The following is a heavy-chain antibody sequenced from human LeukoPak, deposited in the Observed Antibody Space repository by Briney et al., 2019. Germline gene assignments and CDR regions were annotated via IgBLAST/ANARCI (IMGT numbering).Heavy chain of an antibody. V-gene: IGHV4-34*01. D-gene: IGHD4-17*01. CDR3: ASDYGDAWTS. CDR1: GGSFSGYY. Sequence: PSETLSLTCAVYGGSFSGYYWSWIRQPPGKGLEWIGEINHSGSTNYNPSLKSRVTISVDTSKNQFSLKLSSVTAADTAVYYCASDYGDAWTSWGQGTLVTVSS. J-gene: IGHJ5*02. CDR2: INHSGST.